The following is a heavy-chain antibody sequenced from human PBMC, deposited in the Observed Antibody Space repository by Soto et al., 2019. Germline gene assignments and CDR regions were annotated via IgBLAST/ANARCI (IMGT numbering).Heavy chain of an antibody. CDR1: GYTFTSYD. D-gene: IGHD1-26*01. CDR2: MNPNSGNT. J-gene: IGHJ4*02. Sequence: QVQLVQAGAEVKKPGASVKVSCKASGYTFTSYDIHWVRQATGQGLEWMGWMNPNSGNTVYAQKFQGRVTMTRNTSISTAYMELSSLRSEDTAVYYRARERSGSYDYWGQGTLVTVSS. V-gene: IGHV1-8*01. CDR3: ARERSGSYDY.